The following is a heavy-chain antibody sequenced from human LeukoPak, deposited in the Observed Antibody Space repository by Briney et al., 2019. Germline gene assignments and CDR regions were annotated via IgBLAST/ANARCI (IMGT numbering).Heavy chain of an antibody. V-gene: IGHV3-48*01. Sequence: GGSLRLSCAVSGFPFTTYNMNWVRQAPGKGLEWASYIDSSSSTIYYADSVKGRFTVSRDNAKNSLDLQMNSLRSEDTAVYYCVRDRGISFYFDYWGQGTLVTVSS. J-gene: IGHJ4*02. CDR1: GFPFTTYN. D-gene: IGHD3-16*02. CDR2: IDSSSSTI. CDR3: VRDRGISFYFDY.